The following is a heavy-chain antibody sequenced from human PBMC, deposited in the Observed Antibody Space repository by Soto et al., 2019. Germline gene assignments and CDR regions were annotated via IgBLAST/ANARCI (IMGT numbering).Heavy chain of an antibody. CDR3: ASSRMATIATFFDY. Sequence: SVKVSCKASGGTFSSYAISWVRQAPGQGLEWMGGIIPIFGTANYAQKFQGRVTITADKSTSTAYMELSSLRSEDTAVYYCASSRMATIATFFDYWGQGTLVTVSS. CDR1: GGTFSSYA. J-gene: IGHJ4*02. V-gene: IGHV1-69*06. CDR2: IIPIFGTA. D-gene: IGHD5-12*01.